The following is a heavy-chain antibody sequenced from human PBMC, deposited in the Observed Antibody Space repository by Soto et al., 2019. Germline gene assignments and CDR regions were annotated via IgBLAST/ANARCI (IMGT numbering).Heavy chain of an antibody. CDR2: IDSAGDA. CDR3: ARGGIWGVSWNWFDT. J-gene: IGHJ5*02. V-gene: IGHV3-13*01. D-gene: IGHD3-10*01. Sequence: EVPLVESGGGLVQPGGSLRLSCAASGFTFSSHDMHWVRQVTGKGLEWVSGIDSAGDAKYPASVKGRFTISRENAKNSLHLQMNSLRAGDTAVYYCARGGIWGVSWNWFDTWGQGTLVTVSS. CDR1: GFTFSSHD.